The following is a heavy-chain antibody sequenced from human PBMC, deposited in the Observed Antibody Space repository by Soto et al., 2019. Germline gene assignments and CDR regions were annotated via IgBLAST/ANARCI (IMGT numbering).Heavy chain of an antibody. CDR3: ARRYGGNLDY. CDR1: GGSISSYY. CDR2: IYYSGST. J-gene: IGHJ4*02. Sequence: QVQLQESGPGLVKPSETLSLTCTVSGGSISSYYWTWIRQPPGKGLEWIGYIYYSGSTNYNPSLRSGVSLSVDTSKTQSSLKLSSVTAADTAVYYCARRYGGNLDYWGPGPLVTVSS. D-gene: IGHD2-15*01. V-gene: IGHV4-59*08.